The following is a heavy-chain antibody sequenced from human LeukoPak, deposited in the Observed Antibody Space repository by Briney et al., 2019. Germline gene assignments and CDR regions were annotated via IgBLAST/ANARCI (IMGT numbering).Heavy chain of an antibody. D-gene: IGHD6-19*01. J-gene: IGHJ4*02. CDR1: GYTFTTYN. CDR2: ISGYNGNT. CDR3: ATVSSSGWYNY. V-gene: IGHV1-18*01. Sequence: ASVKVSCKASGYTFTTYNINWVRQAPGQGLEWMGWISGYNGNTNYAQKLQGRVTMTTDTSTSTAYMELRSLKSDDTAVYYCATVSSSGWYNYWGQGTLVTVSS.